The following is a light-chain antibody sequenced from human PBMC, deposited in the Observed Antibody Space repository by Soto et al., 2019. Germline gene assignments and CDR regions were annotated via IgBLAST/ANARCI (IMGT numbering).Light chain of an antibody. Sequence: QSALTQPASVSGSPGQSITISCIGTNSDVGGYDFVSWYQQHPGKAPKLLIYEVSNRPSGVSNRFSGSKSGNTASLTISGLQAEEEADYYCSSFTVTITVLFGGGTQLTVL. V-gene: IGLV2-14*01. CDR1: NSDVGGYDF. CDR3: SSFTVTITVL. CDR2: EVS. J-gene: IGLJ2*01.